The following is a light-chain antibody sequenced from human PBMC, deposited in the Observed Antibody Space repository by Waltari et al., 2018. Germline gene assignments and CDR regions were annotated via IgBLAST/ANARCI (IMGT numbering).Light chain of an antibody. J-gene: IGKJ5*01. Sequence: DIVMTQSPDSLAVSLGERPTITCKSSQNLLYTSNKNYLSRYQQKPAQPLKLLMYWASARQSGVPDRFSGSGSGTDFTLTSSSVQAEDVAVYYCQQCYVNPITFGQGTRLEI. CDR2: WAS. CDR1: QNLLYTSNKNY. CDR3: QQCYVNPIT. V-gene: IGKV4-1*01.